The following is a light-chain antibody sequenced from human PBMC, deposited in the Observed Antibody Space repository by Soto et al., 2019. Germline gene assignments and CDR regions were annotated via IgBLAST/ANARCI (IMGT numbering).Light chain of an antibody. J-gene: IGKJ4*01. V-gene: IGKV3-11*01. CDR3: HHRSDWPPRLT. CDR1: RSVSSY. Sequence: EIVLTQSPATLSLSPGERATLSCGASRSVSSYLAWYQQKPGQAPRLLIYDASYRATGIPARFSGSGSGTDFTPSPSRPEPEDCAGHARHHRSDWPPRLTFGGGTKVEIK. CDR2: DAS.